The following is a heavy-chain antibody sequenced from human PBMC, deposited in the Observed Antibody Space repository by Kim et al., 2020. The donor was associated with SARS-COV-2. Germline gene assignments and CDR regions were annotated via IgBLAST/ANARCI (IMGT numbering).Heavy chain of an antibody. Sequence: SETLSLTCTVSGGSISVYYWSWIRQPPGKGLEWIGYIHYSGSTKYNPSLKSRVSISVDASKNQFSLNLNSVTAADTAVYYCARDWGGGDYFDYWGQGTLVTVSS. D-gene: IGHD2-21*01. CDR1: GGSISVYY. CDR3: ARDWGGGDYFDY. J-gene: IGHJ4*02. V-gene: IGHV4-59*01. CDR2: IHYSGST.